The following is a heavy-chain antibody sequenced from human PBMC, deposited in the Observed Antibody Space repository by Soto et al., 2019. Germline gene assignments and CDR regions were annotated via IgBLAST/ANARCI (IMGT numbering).Heavy chain of an antibody. J-gene: IGHJ4*02. CDR3: ARSWGRSGSYYEDY. D-gene: IGHD1-26*01. CDR1: GFTVSSNY. V-gene: IGHV3-53*02. Sequence: EVQLVETGGGLIQPGGSLRLSCAASGFTVSSNYMSWVRQAPGKGLEWVSVIYSGGSTYYADSVKGRFTISRDNSKNTLYLQMNSLRAEDTAVYYWARSWGRSGSYYEDYWGQGTLVTVSS. CDR2: IYSGGST.